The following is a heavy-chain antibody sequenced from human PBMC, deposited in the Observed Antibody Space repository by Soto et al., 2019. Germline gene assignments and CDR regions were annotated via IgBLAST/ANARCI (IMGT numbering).Heavy chain of an antibody. J-gene: IGHJ4*02. D-gene: IGHD6-13*01. Sequence: QVQLVESGGGVVQPGRSLRLSCAASGFTFSSYGMHWVRQAPGKGLEWVAVISYDGSNKYYADSVKGRFTISRDNSKNALYQQMNSRRAEETAVYYCPKDSAAAGTFVDYWGQGTLVTLSS. CDR1: GFTFSSYG. CDR3: PKDSAAAGTFVDY. CDR2: ISYDGSNK. V-gene: IGHV3-30*18.